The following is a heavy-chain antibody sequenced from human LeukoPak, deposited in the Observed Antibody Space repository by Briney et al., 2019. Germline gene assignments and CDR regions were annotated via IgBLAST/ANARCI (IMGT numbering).Heavy chain of an antibody. CDR1: GGSISSSSYY. CDR3: ARAQGGGDRGAFDI. V-gene: IGHV4-39*07. CDR2: IYYSGST. D-gene: IGHD2-21*01. Sequence: SETLSLTCTVSGGSISSSSYYWGWIRQPPGKGLEWIGSIYYSGSTYYNPSLKSRVTISVDTSKNQFSLKLSSVTAADTAVYYCARAQGGGDRGAFDIWGQGTMVTVSS. J-gene: IGHJ3*02.